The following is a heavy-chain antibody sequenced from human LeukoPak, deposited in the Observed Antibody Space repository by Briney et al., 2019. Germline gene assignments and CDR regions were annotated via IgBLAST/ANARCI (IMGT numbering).Heavy chain of an antibody. CDR2: ISGSGGSP. J-gene: IGHJ4*02. CDR3: AKDRGDIGGGAPDPLFNS. Sequence: GGSLRLSCAASGFIFSSYAMSWVRQAPGKGLEWVSTISGSGGSPFYADSVTGRFTISRDNSRTTLYLHMNSLRAEDTALYSCAKDRGDIGGGAPDPLFNSWGQGTLVTVSS. V-gene: IGHV3-23*01. D-gene: IGHD2-21*01. CDR1: GFIFSSYA.